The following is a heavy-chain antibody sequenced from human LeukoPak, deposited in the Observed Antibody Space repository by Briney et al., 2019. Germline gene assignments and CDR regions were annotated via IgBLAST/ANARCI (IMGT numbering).Heavy chain of an antibody. CDR1: GFTFSSYS. Sequence: GGSLRLSCAASGFTFSSYSMNWVRQAPVKELEWVSSISSSSSYIYYADSVKGRFTISRDNAKNSLYLQMNSLRAEDTAVYYSARVVRGWPLLYAFDIWGQGTMVTVSS. CDR2: ISSSSSYI. CDR3: ARVVRGWPLLYAFDI. J-gene: IGHJ3*02. V-gene: IGHV3-21*01. D-gene: IGHD6-19*01.